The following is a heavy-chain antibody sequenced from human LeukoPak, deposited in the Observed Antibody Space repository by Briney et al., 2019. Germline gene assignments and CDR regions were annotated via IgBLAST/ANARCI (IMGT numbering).Heavy chain of an antibody. CDR1: GYTFTTYT. J-gene: IGHJ4*02. Sequence: ASVKVSCKASGYTFTTYTIHWVRQAPGHRLEWMGWINAGNGNTKYSQKFQGRVTITADESTSTAYMELSSLRSEDTAVYYCARPHSSGYLAWVYWGQGTLVTVSS. CDR3: ARPHSSGYLAWVY. CDR2: INAGNGNT. D-gene: IGHD3-22*01. V-gene: IGHV1-3*01.